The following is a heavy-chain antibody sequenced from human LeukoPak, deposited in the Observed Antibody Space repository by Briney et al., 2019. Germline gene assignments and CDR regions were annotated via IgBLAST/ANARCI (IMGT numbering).Heavy chain of an antibody. CDR3: TTHSGNDLRS. D-gene: IGHD5-12*01. J-gene: IGHJ5*02. CDR1: GLTFTSAW. Sequence: GGSLRLSCATSGLTFTSAWLTWVRQAPGKGLEWVGRIKSKSVGETTDYAASVKGRFTISRDDSENTLYLQMNSLKTEDTAVYYCTTHSGNDLRSWGQGTLVTVSS. CDR2: IKSKSVGETT. V-gene: IGHV3-15*01.